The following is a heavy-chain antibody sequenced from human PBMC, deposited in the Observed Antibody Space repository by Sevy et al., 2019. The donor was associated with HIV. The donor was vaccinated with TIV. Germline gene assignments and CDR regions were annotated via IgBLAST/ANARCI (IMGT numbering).Heavy chain of an antibody. CDR3: GEGGGGHYDPDEIGYYFYYYNMDV. Sequence: GGSLRLSCAVSGFSFDSYGMTWVRQAPGKGLEWVSGISGSGTRTYYADSVKGRFIISRDNSKNTLYLQMNSLRSEDWGISYCGEGGGGHYDPDEIGYYFYYYNMDVWGKGTTVTVSS. V-gene: IGHV3-23*01. CDR2: ISGSGTRT. D-gene: IGHD3-22*01. J-gene: IGHJ6*03. CDR1: GFSFDSYG.